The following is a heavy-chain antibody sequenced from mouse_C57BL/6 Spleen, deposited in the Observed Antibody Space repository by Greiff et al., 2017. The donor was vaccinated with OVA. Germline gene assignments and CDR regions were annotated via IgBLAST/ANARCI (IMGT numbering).Heavy chain of an antibody. CDR1: GFTFSSYA. J-gene: IGHJ4*01. Sequence: EVNVVESGEGLVKPGGSLKLSCAASGFTFSSYAMSWVRQTPEKRLEWVAYISSGGDYIYYADTVKGRFTISRDNDRNTLYLQMSSLKSEDTAMYYCTRSGDYDGYAMDYWGQGTSVTVSS. V-gene: IGHV5-9-1*02. CDR3: TRSGDYDGYAMDY. CDR2: ISSGGDYI. D-gene: IGHD2-4*01.